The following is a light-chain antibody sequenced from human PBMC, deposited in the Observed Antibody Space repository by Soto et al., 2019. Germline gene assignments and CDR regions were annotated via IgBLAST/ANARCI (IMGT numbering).Light chain of an antibody. CDR2: DVS. CDR3: SSYTGGSTYV. J-gene: IGLJ1*01. V-gene: IGLV2-14*01. CDR1: SSDIGGYKY. Sequence: QSALTQPASVSGSPGQSITISCTGTSSDIGGYKYVSWYQQHPGKAPKLMIYDVSNRPSGVSNRFSGSKSGNTATLTISGLQGEDEAEYDCSSYTGGSTYVFGTGTKLTVL.